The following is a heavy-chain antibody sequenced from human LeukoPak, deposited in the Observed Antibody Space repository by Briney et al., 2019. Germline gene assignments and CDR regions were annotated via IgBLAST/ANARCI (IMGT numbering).Heavy chain of an antibody. Sequence: PSETLSLTCTVSGGSISSGSYYWSWIRQPAGKGLEWIGRFYTSGSTNYKPSLKSRVTISVDTSKNQFSLKLSSVTAADTAVYYCARGGYYGSGNDFRFDPWGQGTLVTVSS. CDR3: ARGGYYGSGNDFRFDP. V-gene: IGHV4-61*02. CDR2: FYTSGST. CDR1: GGSISSGSYY. D-gene: IGHD3-10*01. J-gene: IGHJ5*02.